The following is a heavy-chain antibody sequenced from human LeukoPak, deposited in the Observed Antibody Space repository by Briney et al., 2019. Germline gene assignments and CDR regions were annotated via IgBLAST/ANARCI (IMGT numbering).Heavy chain of an antibody. CDR2: VNIDSENT. CDR1: EYTFTDYD. V-gene: IGHV1-8*03. D-gene: IGHD3-16*01. CDR3: ARGPVGGDAFDI. J-gene: IGHJ3*02. Sequence: ASVWVSCKAFEYTFTDYDVHWVRQAPGQGLEWVGWVNIDSENTGSAPKFQDRVNFTRNTSISTASMELISLRSDDTAVYFCARGPVGGDAFDIWGQGTLVTVSS.